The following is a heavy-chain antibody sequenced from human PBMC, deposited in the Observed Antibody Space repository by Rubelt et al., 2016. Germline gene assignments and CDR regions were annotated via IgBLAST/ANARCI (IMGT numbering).Heavy chain of an antibody. V-gene: IGHV6-1*01. J-gene: IGHJ6*02. D-gene: IGHD1-26*01. CDR2: TYYTSKWNN. Sequence: QVQLQQSGPGLVKPSQTLSLTCAISGDSVSSNSACWTWIRQSPSRGLEWLGRTYYTSKWNNEYAASAKSRITINPETSKNQFSLQRKSVTPEDTAVYYCTRGWAALDVWGQGTTVTVSS. CDR1: GDSVSSNSAC. CDR3: TRGWAALDV.